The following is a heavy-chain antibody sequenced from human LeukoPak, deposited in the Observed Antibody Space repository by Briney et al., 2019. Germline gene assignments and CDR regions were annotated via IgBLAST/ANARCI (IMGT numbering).Heavy chain of an antibody. CDR2: INHSGST. J-gene: IGHJ4*02. V-gene: IGHV4-34*01. CDR3: ARRQNFDY. CDR1: GGSFSGYY. Sequence: SSETLSLTCAVYGGSFSGYYWSWIRQPPGKGLEWIGEINHSGSTNYNPSLKSRVTISVDTSKNQFSLKLSSVTAADTAVYHCARRQNFDYWGQGTLVTVSS.